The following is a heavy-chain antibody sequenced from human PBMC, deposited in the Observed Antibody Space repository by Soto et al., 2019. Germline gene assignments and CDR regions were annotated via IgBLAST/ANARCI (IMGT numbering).Heavy chain of an antibody. Sequence: QVQLVQSGAEVKKPGASVKVSCKASGYTFTSYDINWVRQATGQGLEWMGWMTPNSGNTGYAQKFQGRVTMTRNTSISTAYMELSSLRSEDTAVYYCARGGLFAELLVGWFDPWGQGTLVTVSS. D-gene: IGHD3-10*02. V-gene: IGHV1-8*01. CDR1: GYTFTSYD. J-gene: IGHJ5*02. CDR2: MTPNSGNT. CDR3: ARGGLFAELLVGWFDP.